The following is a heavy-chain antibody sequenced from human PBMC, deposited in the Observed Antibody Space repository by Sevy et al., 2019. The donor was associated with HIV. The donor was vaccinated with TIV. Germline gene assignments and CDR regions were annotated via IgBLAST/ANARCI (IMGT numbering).Heavy chain of an antibody. Sequence: GGSLRLSCAASGFTFSSFAMSWVRQTPGKGLEWVSGLNGSGGRTYYPDSVKGRFTISRDNSKNTLNLQMNSLRAEDTAVYYCAKDTDSGSYLNDAFDIWGQGTMVTVSS. CDR2: LNGSGGRT. V-gene: IGHV3-23*01. J-gene: IGHJ3*02. CDR3: AKDTDSGSYLNDAFDI. D-gene: IGHD1-26*01. CDR1: GFTFSSFA.